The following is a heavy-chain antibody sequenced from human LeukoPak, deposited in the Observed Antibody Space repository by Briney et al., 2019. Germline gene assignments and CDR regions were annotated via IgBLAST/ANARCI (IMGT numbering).Heavy chain of an antibody. J-gene: IGHJ6*02. CDR3: ARDGSSYYGSGDYYYYGMDV. Sequence: PGGSLRLSCAASGFTFSSYSMNWVRQAPGKGLEWVSSISSSSSYIYYADSVKGRFTISRDNAKNSLYLQMNSLRAEDTAVYYCARDGSSYYGSGDYYYYGMDVWGQGTTVTVSS. CDR1: GFTFSSYS. CDR2: ISSSSSYI. V-gene: IGHV3-21*01. D-gene: IGHD3-10*01.